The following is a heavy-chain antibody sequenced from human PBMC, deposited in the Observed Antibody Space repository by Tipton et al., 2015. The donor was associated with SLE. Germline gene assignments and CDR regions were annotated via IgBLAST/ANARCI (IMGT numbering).Heavy chain of an antibody. J-gene: IGHJ4*02. Sequence: SLRLSCAASGFTFSDYYMDWVRQAPGKGLGWVGRSRNKANSYTTEYAASVKGRFTISRDDSNNSLYLQMNSLKTEDTAVYYCVSDRELIHWGQGALVTVSS. D-gene: IGHD1-7*01. CDR3: VSDRELIH. V-gene: IGHV3-72*01. CDR2: SRNKANSYTT. CDR1: GFTFSDYY.